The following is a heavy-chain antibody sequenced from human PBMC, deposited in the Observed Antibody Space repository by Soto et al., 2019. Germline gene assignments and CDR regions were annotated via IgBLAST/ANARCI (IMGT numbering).Heavy chain of an antibody. D-gene: IGHD3-22*01. V-gene: IGHV4-61*01. CDR1: GGTISSSSYY. J-gene: IGHJ4*02. CDR2: IYYSGST. CDR3: AREGIVVNYFDY. Sequence: PSETLSLTCTVSGGTISSSSYYWGWIRQPPGKGLEWIGYIYYSGSTNYNPSLKSRVTISVDTSKNQFSLKLSSVTAADTAVYYCAREGIVVNYFDYWGQGTLVTVSS.